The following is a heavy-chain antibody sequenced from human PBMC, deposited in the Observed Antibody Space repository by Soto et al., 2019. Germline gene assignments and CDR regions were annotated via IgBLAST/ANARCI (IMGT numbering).Heavy chain of an antibody. J-gene: IGHJ4*02. CDR3: AKGTKGSAWN. CDR1: GFTFSSYA. CDR2: ISGSGGST. D-gene: IGHD1-1*01. Sequence: EVQLLESGGGLVQXGXXXRLSCAASGFTFSSYAMSWVRQAPGKGLEWVSAISGSGGSTYYADSVKGRFTISRDNSKNTLYLQMNSLRAEDTAVYYCAKGTKGSAWNWGQGTLVTVSS. V-gene: IGHV3-23*01.